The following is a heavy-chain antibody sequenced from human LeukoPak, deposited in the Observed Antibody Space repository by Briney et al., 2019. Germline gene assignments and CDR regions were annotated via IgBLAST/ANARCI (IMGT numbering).Heavy chain of an antibody. D-gene: IGHD2-21*02. Sequence: GASVRVSCKASGYKFISHYLHWVRQAPGLGPEWLGWMHGGNGNTRYAEKFEGRVTMTRDTSTSTAYMALSRLTSDDTAVYYCAREGSYCVGGDCYSFDFWGQGTLVTVPS. J-gene: IGHJ4*02. CDR2: MHGGNGNT. V-gene: IGHV1-2*02. CDR1: GYKFISHY. CDR3: AREGSYCVGGDCYSFDF.